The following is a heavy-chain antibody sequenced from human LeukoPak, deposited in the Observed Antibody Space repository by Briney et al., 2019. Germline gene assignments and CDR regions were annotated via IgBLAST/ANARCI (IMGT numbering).Heavy chain of an antibody. D-gene: IGHD1-26*01. J-gene: IGHJ4*02. Sequence: PGGSLRLSCTASGLTFSNFAMSWVRQTPEKGLEWVSSISSSSRYIYYADSVKGRFTISRDNAKNSLYLQMNSLRAEDTAVYYCARDLSGSPNRHFDYWGQGTLVTVSS. CDR3: ARDLSGSPNRHFDY. CDR2: ISSSSRYI. CDR1: GLTFSNFA. V-gene: IGHV3-21*01.